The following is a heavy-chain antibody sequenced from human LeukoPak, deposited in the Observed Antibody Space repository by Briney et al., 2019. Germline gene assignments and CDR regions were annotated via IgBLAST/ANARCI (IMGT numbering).Heavy chain of an antibody. CDR1: GYTFTSYG. D-gene: IGHD1-26*01. V-gene: IGHV1-18*01. J-gene: IGHJ3*02. CDR2: ISAYNGNT. CDR3: ARSLVGASAFDI. Sequence: GASVKVSCKASGYTFTSYGISWVRQAPGQGLEWMGWISAYNGNTNYAQKLQGRVTMTRDTSTSTVYMELSSLRSEDTAVYYCARSLVGASAFDIWGQGTMVTVSS.